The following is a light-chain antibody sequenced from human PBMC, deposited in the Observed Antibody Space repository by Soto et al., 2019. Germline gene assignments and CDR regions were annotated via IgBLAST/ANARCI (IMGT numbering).Light chain of an antibody. V-gene: IGKV3-20*01. Sequence: ETVLTESPAALVFCPGGSVTLSCSASQTVRNNYLAWYQQKPGQAHRLLIYDEYSRATGIKDRFSGGGSGTDFTLTIRRLEPEDFAVYYCKQFSSYPLTFGGGTKLDIK. CDR1: QTVRNNY. CDR2: DEY. CDR3: KQFSSYPLT. J-gene: IGKJ4*01.